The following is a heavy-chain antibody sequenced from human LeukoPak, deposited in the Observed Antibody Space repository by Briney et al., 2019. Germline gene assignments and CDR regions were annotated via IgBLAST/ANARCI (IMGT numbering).Heavy chain of an antibody. CDR2: IKPDGGEK. V-gene: IGHV3-7*01. Sequence: PGGSLRLSCAASGFTLSSYSMIWVRQAPGKGLEWVANIKPDGGEKYYVDSVKGRFTVSRDNAKNSLYLQMGSLRAEDTAVYYCVRYYTRHSWYFDLWGRGTLVTVSS. CDR1: GFTLSSYS. CDR3: VRYYTRHSWYFDL. D-gene: IGHD3-10*01. J-gene: IGHJ2*01.